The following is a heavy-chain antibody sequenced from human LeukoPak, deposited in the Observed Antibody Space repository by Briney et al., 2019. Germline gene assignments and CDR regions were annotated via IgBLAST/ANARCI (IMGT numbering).Heavy chain of an antibody. CDR2: IIPIFGIA. Sequence: GASVKVSCKASGGTFSSYAISWVRQAPGQGLEWMGRIIPIFGIANYAQKFKGRVTITADKSTSTAYMELSSLRSEDTAVYYCARDRRIFHNPVPIFYYYGMDVWGQGTTVTVSS. V-gene: IGHV1-69*04. J-gene: IGHJ6*02. CDR1: GGTFSSYA. CDR3: ARDRRIFHNPVPIFYYYGMDV. D-gene: IGHD2/OR15-2a*01.